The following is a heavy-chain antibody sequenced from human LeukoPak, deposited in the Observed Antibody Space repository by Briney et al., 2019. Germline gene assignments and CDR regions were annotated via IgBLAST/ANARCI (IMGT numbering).Heavy chain of an antibody. CDR2: IYYSGST. CDR1: GGSISSSSYY. J-gene: IGHJ2*01. D-gene: IGHD4/OR15-4a*01. Sequence: PSETLSLTCTVSGGSISSSSYYWGWIRQPPGKGLEWIGSIYYSGSTYYNPSLKSRVTISVDTSKNQFSLKLSSVTAADTAVYYCARVGVPYWYFDLWGRGTLVTVSS. V-gene: IGHV4-39*07. CDR3: ARVGVPYWYFDL.